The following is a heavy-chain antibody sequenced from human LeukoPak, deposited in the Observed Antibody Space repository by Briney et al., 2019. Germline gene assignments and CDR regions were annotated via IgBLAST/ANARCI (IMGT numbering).Heavy chain of an antibody. D-gene: IGHD3-10*01. Sequence: GGSLRLSCAASGFTFSSYSMNWVRQAPGKGLEWVPSISSGSTYIYYADSVKGRFTISRDNAKNSLYLQMNSLRAEDTAVYYCARGIDRGNNDAFDIWGQGTMVTVSS. V-gene: IGHV3-21*01. CDR2: ISSGSTYI. CDR1: GFTFSSYS. CDR3: ARGIDRGNNDAFDI. J-gene: IGHJ3*02.